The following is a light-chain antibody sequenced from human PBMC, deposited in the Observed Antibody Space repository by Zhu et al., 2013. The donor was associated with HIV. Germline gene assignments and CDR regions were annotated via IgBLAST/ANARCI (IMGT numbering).Light chain of an antibody. Sequence: QSVLTQPPSVSAAPGQKVTISCSGSSSNIGKNYVSWYQQVPGTAPKLLIYDNNKRPSGIPDRFSGSKSGTSATLDITGLQTGDEADYYCGTWDSTLRAVVFGGGTKLTVL. CDR2: DNN. CDR1: SSNIGKNY. J-gene: IGLJ3*02. CDR3: GTWDSTLRAVV. V-gene: IGLV1-51*01.